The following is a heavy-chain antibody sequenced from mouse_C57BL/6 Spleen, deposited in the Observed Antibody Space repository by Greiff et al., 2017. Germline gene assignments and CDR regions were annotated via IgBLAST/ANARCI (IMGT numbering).Heavy chain of an antibody. CDR3: ARKGLGLDY. CDR1: GFSLTSYG. Sequence: VQLQQSGPGLVQPSQSLSITCTVSGFSLTSYGVHWGHQSPGKGLEWLGVIWSGGSTDYNAAFISRLSISKDNSKSQVFFKMNSPQADDTAIYYCARKGLGLDYWGQGTTLTVSS. CDR2: IWSGGST. V-gene: IGHV2-2*01. D-gene: IGHD3-3*01. J-gene: IGHJ2*01.